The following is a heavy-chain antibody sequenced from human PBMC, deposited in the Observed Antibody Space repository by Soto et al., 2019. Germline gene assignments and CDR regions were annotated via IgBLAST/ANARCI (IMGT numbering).Heavy chain of an antibody. D-gene: IGHD6-13*01. V-gene: IGHV3-9*01. CDR2: ISWPSGTI. CDR1: GFTFEDYV. J-gene: IGHJ5*02. Sequence: EVQLVESGGGLVQPGGSLRLSCAASGFTFEDYVMHWVRQAPGKGLEWVSGISWPSGTIGYADSVKGRFTISRDNAKNSLFLQMNSLRTEDTAVYYCAKDRSAQSDSWLNWCDPGGQGTLVTVSS. CDR3: AKDRSAQSDSWLNWCDP.